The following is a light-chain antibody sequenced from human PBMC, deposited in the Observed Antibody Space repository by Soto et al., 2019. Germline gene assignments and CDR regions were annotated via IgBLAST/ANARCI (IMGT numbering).Light chain of an antibody. CDR1: QSVSSN. CDR2: GVS. CDR3: QQYGSSPLIT. Sequence: EIVMTQSPATLSVSPGERATLSCMASQSVSSNIAWYQQKPGQAPKFLIYGVSSRATGIPDRFSGSGSGTDFTLTISRLEPEDFAVYHCQQYGSSPLITFGQGTRLEIK. J-gene: IGKJ5*01. V-gene: IGKV3-20*01.